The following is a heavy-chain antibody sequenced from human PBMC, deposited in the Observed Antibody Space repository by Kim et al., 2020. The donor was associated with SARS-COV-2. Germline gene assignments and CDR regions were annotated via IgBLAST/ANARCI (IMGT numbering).Heavy chain of an antibody. D-gene: IGHD2-2*01. Sequence: GGSLRLSCATSGFIFDDCAMHWVRQPPGKGLQWVSFIAGDGGTTNYADSVKGRFTISRDNSKNSLYLQMNSLTTDDTAFYYCARDLQWGECSSSSTDHWG. CDR3: ARDLQWGECSSSSTDH. V-gene: IGHV3-43*02. CDR2: IAGDGGTT. J-gene: IGHJ4*01. CDR1: GFIFDDCA.